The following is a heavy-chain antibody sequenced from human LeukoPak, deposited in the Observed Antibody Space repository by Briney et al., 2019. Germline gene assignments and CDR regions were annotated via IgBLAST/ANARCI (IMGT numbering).Heavy chain of an antibody. J-gene: IGHJ4*02. V-gene: IGHV3-30-3*01. CDR2: ISYDGSNK. Sequence: GGSLRLSCAASGFTFSSYAMHWVRQAPGKGLEWVAVISYDGSNKYYADSVKGRFTISRDNSKNTLYLQMNSLRAEDTAVYYCARTQRDYYDSSGYFDYWGQGTLVTVSS. D-gene: IGHD3-22*01. CDR3: ARTQRDYYDSSGYFDY. CDR1: GFTFSSYA.